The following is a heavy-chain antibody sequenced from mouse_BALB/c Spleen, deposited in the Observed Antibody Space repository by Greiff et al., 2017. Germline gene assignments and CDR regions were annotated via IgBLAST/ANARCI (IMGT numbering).Heavy chain of an antibody. J-gene: IGHJ1*01. Sequence: EVKLVESGGGLVKPGGSLKLSCAASGFTFSDYYMYWVRQNPEKRLEWVASISSGGSTYYPDSVKGRFTISRDNARNILYLQMSSLRSEDTAMYYCARGTYGNYGYFDVWGAGTTVTVSS. CDR1: GFTFSDYY. CDR2: ISSGGST. CDR3: ARGTYGNYGYFDV. V-gene: IGHV5-6-5*01. D-gene: IGHD2-1*01.